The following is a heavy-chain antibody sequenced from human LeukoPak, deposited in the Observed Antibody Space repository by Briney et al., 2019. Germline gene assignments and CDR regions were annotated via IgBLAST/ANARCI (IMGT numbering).Heavy chain of an antibody. CDR1: GFTFSTYW. CDR3: ARVREQDGMDV. V-gene: IGHV3-7*03. Sequence: GGSLRLSCAASGFTFSTYWMSWVRQAPGKGLEWVANIKQDGSEKDYVDSVKGRFTISRDNAKNSLYLQMNSLRAEDTAVYYCARVREQDGMDVWGQGTTVTVSS. D-gene: IGHD1-26*01. J-gene: IGHJ6*02. CDR2: IKQDGSEK.